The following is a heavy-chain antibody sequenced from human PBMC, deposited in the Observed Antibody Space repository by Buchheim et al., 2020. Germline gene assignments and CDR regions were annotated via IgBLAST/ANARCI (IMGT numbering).Heavy chain of an antibody. Sequence: QVQLVQSGAEVKKPVASVKVSCKASGYTFTGYYMHWVRQAPGQGLEWMGWINPNSGGTNYAQKFQVRLTMTRDTSLSTAYMELSRLRSDDTAVYYCARVAHLGYDSSADFDYWGQGTL. CDR2: INPNSGGT. CDR3: ARVAHLGYDSSADFDY. D-gene: IGHD3-22*01. V-gene: IGHV1-2*02. CDR1: GYTFTGYY. J-gene: IGHJ4*02.